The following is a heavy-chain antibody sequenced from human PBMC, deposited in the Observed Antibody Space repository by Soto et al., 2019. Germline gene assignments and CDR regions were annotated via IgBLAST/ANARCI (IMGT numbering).Heavy chain of an antibody. Sequence: QVQLVESGGGVVQPGRSLRLSCAASGFTFSSYGMHWVRQAPGKGLEWVAVISYDGSNKYYADSVKGRFTISRDNSKKTLYLQMNSLRAEDTAVYYCAKVGESTVVTPLGAFDIWGQGTMVTVSS. J-gene: IGHJ3*02. CDR3: AKVGESTVVTPLGAFDI. CDR1: GFTFSSYG. D-gene: IGHD2-21*02. V-gene: IGHV3-30*18. CDR2: ISYDGSNK.